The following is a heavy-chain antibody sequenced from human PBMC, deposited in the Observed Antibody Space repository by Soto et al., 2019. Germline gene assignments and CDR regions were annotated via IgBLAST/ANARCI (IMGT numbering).Heavy chain of an antibody. CDR1: GFTFSSYA. CDR3: ARRAEGSWYWIDP. V-gene: IGHV3-33*01. CDR2: IWYDGNNK. D-gene: IGHD1-26*01. J-gene: IGHJ5*02. Sequence: QVQLVESGGGVVQPGRSLTLSCAASGFTFSSYAMHWVRQAPGKGLEWVAAIWYDGNNKYYADSVTGRFTISRDNSKNTVYLQMNRLRVEDTAVYYCARRAEGSWYWIDPWGQGTLVTVSS.